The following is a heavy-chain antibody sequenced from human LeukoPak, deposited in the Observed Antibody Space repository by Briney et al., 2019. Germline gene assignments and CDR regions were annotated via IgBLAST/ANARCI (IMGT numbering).Heavy chain of an antibody. CDR1: GGTFGSYA. Sequence: GSSVKVSCKASGGTFGSYAISWVRQAPGQGLEWMGRIIPIFGIANYAQKFQGRVTITADKSTSTAYMELSSLRSEDTAVYYCARGPITAETSFDYWGQGTLVTVSS. D-gene: IGHD1-20*01. CDR2: IIPIFGIA. CDR3: ARGPITAETSFDY. V-gene: IGHV1-69*04. J-gene: IGHJ4*02.